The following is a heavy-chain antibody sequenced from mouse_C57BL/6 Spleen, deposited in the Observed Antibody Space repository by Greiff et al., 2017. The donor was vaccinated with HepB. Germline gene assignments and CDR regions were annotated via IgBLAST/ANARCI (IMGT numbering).Heavy chain of an antibody. D-gene: IGHD2-4*01. Sequence: VQLQQSGAELAKPGASVKLSCKASGYTFTSYWMHWVKQRPRQGLEWIGYINPSSGYTKYNQKFKDKATLTADKSSSTAYMQLSSLTYEDSAVYYCARSCAYDYDGFAYWGQGTLVTVSA. V-gene: IGHV1-7*01. J-gene: IGHJ3*01. CDR2: INPSSGYT. CDR1: GYTFTSYW. CDR3: ARSCAYDYDGFAY.